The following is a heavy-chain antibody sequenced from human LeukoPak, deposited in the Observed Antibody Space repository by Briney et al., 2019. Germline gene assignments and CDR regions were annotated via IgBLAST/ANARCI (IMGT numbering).Heavy chain of an antibody. J-gene: IGHJ6*02. Sequence: GGSLRLSCAASGFTFSSNYMSWVLQAPGKGLHGVSLIFSDGTTYYADSVKGRFTTSRDNSKNTLYLQMDSLRAEDTAVYFCATRAEGYYYGSGSYYGMDVWGQGTTVTVSS. V-gene: IGHV3-66*01. CDR1: GFTFSSNY. CDR3: ATRAEGYYYGSGSYYGMDV. D-gene: IGHD3-10*01. CDR2: IFSDGTT.